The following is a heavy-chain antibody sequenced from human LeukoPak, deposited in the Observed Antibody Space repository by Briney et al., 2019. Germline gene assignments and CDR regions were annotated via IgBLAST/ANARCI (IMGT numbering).Heavy chain of an antibody. CDR3: ARDGHSGSYHFDY. V-gene: IGHV3-53*01. Sequence: GGSLRLSCAASGFTVSNNYMSWVRQAPGKGLEWVSVIYSGGSTYYADSVKGRFTISRDNSKNTLYLQMNSLRAEDTAVYYCARDGHSGSYHFDYWGQGTLVTVSS. CDR2: IYSGGST. CDR1: GFTVSNNY. J-gene: IGHJ4*02. D-gene: IGHD1-26*01.